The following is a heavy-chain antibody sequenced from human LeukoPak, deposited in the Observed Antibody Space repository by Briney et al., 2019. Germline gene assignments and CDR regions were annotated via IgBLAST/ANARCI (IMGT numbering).Heavy chain of an antibody. Sequence: SQTLSLTCAISGDSVSSNSAAWNWIRQSPSRGLEWLGMTYYRSKWYNDYAVSVKIRITINPDTSKKQFSLQLKSVTPEDTAVYYCARDNSSSWYVDYWGQGTLDTVSS. CDR2: TYYRSKWYN. D-gene: IGHD6-13*01. CDR1: GDSVSSNSAA. V-gene: IGHV6-1*01. CDR3: ARDNSSSWYVDY. J-gene: IGHJ4*02.